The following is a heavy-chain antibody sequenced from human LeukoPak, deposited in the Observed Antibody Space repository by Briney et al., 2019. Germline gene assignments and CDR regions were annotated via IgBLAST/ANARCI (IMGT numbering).Heavy chain of an antibody. CDR2: IYYSGST. J-gene: IGHJ3*02. Sequence: PSGTLSLTCTVSGGSISSSSYYWGWIRQPPGKGLEWIGSIYYSGSTYYNPSLKSRVTISVDTSKNQFSLKLSSATAADTAVYYCARWATVTTLVAFDIWGQGTMVTVSS. D-gene: IGHD4-17*01. CDR3: ARWATVTTLVAFDI. V-gene: IGHV4-39*07. CDR1: GGSISSSSYY.